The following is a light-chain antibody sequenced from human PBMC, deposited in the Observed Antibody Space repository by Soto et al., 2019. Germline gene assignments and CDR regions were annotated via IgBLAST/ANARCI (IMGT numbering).Light chain of an antibody. J-gene: IGLJ1*01. CDR1: SSDVGAYAY. Sequence: QSALTQPASVSGSPGQSITISCTGTSSDVGAYAYVSWYQLHPGEVPKLMIFDVSDRPSGVSNRFSGSKSGNTASLTISGLQAEDEADYYFSSFTTSTSYVFGTGTKVTVL. CDR2: DVS. CDR3: SSFTTSTSYV. V-gene: IGLV2-14*03.